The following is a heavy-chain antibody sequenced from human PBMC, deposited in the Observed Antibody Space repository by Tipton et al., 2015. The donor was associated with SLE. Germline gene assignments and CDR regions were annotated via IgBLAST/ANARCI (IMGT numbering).Heavy chain of an antibody. J-gene: IGHJ6*04. CDR3: ARGGGKLWLNYYYGMDV. D-gene: IGHD5-18*01. CDR1: GGSISSGSYY. CDR2: IYTSGST. Sequence: TLSLTCTVSGGSISSGSYYWSWIRQPAGKGLEWIGYIYTSGSTNYNPSLKSRVTISVDTSKNQFSLKLSSVTAADTAVFYCARGGGKLWLNYYYGMDVWGKGTPATASS. V-gene: IGHV4-61*09.